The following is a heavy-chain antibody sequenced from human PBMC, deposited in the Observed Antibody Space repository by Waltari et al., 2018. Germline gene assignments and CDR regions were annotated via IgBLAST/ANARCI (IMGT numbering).Heavy chain of an antibody. CDR2: IIPIFGTA. Sequence: QVQLVQSGAAVMKPGSSVKVSCKASGGTFSSYAISWVRQAPGQGLEWMGGIIPIFGTANYAQKFQGRVTITADESTSTAYMELSSLRSEDTAVYYCARDSTRSGYPHHYYYGMDVWGQGTTVTVSS. J-gene: IGHJ6*02. D-gene: IGHD3-3*01. V-gene: IGHV1-69*01. CDR3: ARDSTRSGYPHHYYYGMDV. CDR1: GGTFSSYA.